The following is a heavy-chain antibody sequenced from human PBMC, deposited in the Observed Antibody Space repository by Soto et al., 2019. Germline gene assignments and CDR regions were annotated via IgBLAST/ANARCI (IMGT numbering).Heavy chain of an antibody. V-gene: IGHV4-39*01. CDR2: IYYSGST. CDR1: GGSISSSSYY. CDR3: AGKYRHTMIVVVSAVDY. J-gene: IGHJ4*02. Sequence: TLSLTCTVSGGSISSSSYYWGWIRQPPGKGLEWIGSIYYSGSTYYNPSLKSRVTISVDTSKNQFSLKLSSVTAADTAVYYCAGKYRHTMIVVVSAVDYWGQGTLVTVSS. D-gene: IGHD3-22*01.